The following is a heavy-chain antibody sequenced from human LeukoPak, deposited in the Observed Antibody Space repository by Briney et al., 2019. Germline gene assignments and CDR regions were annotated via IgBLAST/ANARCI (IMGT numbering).Heavy chain of an antibody. D-gene: IGHD4-17*01. CDR1: GFTFSSYS. J-gene: IGHJ4*02. V-gene: IGHV3-21*01. CDR3: ARDNSYGDYDYFDY. Sequence: GGSLRLSCAASGFTFSSYSMNWVRQAPGKGLEWVSSISSSSSYIYYADSVKGRFTISRDNAKNSLYLQMNSLRAEDTVVYYCARDNSYGDYDYFDYWGQGTLVTVSS. CDR2: ISSSSSYI.